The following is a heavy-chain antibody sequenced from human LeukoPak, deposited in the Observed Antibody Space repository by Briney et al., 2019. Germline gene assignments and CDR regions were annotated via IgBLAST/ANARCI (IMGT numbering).Heavy chain of an antibody. CDR3: VRENNGQLAKQFDY. D-gene: IGHD1-1*01. CDR2: INPNSGGT. CDR1: GYTFTGYY. Sequence: ASVKVSCKASGYTFTGYYMHWVRQAPGQGLEWMGWINPNSGGTNYAQKFQGRVTMTRDTSMSTAYMELTRLTSDDTAVYYCVRENNGQLAKQFDYWGQGTLVTVSS. J-gene: IGHJ4*02. V-gene: IGHV1-2*02.